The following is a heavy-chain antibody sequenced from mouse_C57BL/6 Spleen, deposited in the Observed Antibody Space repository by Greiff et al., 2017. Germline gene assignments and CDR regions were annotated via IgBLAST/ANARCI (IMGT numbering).Heavy chain of an antibody. D-gene: IGHD1-1*01. V-gene: IGHV1-59*01. CDR1: GYTFTSYW. Sequence: QVQLQQPGAELVRPGTSVKLSCKASGYTFTSYWMHWVKQRPGPGLEWIGVIDPSDSYTNYNQKFQGKATLTVDTSSSTAYMQLSSLTSEDSAVYYCARGDGNPYWGQGTTLTVSS. CDR2: IDPSDSYT. J-gene: IGHJ2*01. CDR3: ARGDGNPY.